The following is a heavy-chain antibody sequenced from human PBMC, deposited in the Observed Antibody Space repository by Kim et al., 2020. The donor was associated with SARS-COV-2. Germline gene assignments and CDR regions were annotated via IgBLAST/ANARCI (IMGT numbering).Heavy chain of an antibody. CDR3: ANLGSIAVANFDY. D-gene: IGHD6-19*01. CDR2: ISGSGGST. CDR1: GFTFSSYA. Sequence: GGSLRLSCAASGFTFSSYAMSWVRQAPGKGLEWVSAISGSGGSTYYADSVKGRFTISRDNSKNTLYLQMNSLRAEDTAVYYCANLGSIAVANFDYWGQGTLVTVSS. J-gene: IGHJ4*02. V-gene: IGHV3-23*01.